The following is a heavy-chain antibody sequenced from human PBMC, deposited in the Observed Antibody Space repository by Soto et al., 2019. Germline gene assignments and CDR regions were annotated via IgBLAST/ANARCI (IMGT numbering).Heavy chain of an antibody. D-gene: IGHD6-13*01. CDR1: GYTFTSYA. CDR3: ARGLLSSSWSLPPWFDP. J-gene: IGHJ5*02. Sequence: VASVKVSCKASGYTFTSYAMHWVRQAPGQRLEWMGWINAGNGNTKYSQKFQGRVTITRDTSASTAYMELSSLRSEDTAVYYCARGLLSSSWSLPPWFDPWGQGTLVTVSS. V-gene: IGHV1-3*01. CDR2: INAGNGNT.